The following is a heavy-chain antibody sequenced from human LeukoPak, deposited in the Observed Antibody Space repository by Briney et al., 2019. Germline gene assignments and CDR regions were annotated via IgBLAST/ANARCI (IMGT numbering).Heavy chain of an antibody. CDR2: MNPSSGNT. J-gene: IGHJ4*02. D-gene: IGHD3-10*01. V-gene: IGHV1-8*01. Sequence: ASAKVSCKASGYSFTSYDINWVRQATGQGPEWIGWMNPSSGNTGYAQRFQGRVTMTRDTSTSTAYLELSSLTSDDTAVYYCAAHTYYYSSGSFGHWGQGTLVTVSS. CDR1: GYSFTSYD. CDR3: AAHTYYYSSGSFGH.